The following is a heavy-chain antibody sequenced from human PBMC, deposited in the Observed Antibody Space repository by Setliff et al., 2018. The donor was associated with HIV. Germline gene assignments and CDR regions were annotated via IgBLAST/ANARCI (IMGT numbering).Heavy chain of an antibody. V-gene: IGHV1-2*06. CDR1: GYTFTGYY. CDR3: ARDFTYDYDSSGPG. J-gene: IGHJ4*02. CDR2: INPNTGGT. Sequence: ASVKVSCKTSGYTFTGYYIHWVRQVPGQGLEWMGRINPNTGGTDYAQKVQGRVTMTGDTSISTAYMELSRLRSDDTAVYYCARDFTYDYDSSGPGWGQGTLVTVS. D-gene: IGHD3-22*01.